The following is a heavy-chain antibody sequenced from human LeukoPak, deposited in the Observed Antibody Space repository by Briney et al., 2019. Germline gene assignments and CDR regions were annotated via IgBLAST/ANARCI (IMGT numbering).Heavy chain of an antibody. Sequence: SVNVSCTASGGTFSSYAWVRQAPGQGLEWIGGIIPIFGTANYAQKFQGRVTITADESTTTAYMELSSLRSDDTAVYYCARGGYYYDSSGYYYQGSFDYWGQGTLVTVSS. V-gene: IGHV1-69*13. CDR3: ARGGYYYDSSGYYYQGSFDY. CDR1: GGTFSSYA. J-gene: IGHJ4*02. D-gene: IGHD3-22*01. CDR2: IIPIFGTA.